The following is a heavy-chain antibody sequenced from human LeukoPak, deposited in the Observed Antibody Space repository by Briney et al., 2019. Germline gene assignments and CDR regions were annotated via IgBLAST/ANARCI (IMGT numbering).Heavy chain of an antibody. D-gene: IGHD1-26*01. Sequence: GGSLRLSCAASGFTFSSSAMNWVRQAPGAGLKWVSVISGSGHSTYYADSVKGRFTTSRDNSKNTLYLQMNSLRAEDTGVYYGAKDILGSTDYWGQGTLVTVSS. J-gene: IGHJ4*02. V-gene: IGHV3-23*01. CDR2: ISGSGHST. CDR3: AKDILGSTDY. CDR1: GFTFSSSA.